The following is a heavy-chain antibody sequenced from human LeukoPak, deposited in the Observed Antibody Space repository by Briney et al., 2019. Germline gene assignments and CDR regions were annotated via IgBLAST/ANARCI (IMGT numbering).Heavy chain of an antibody. J-gene: IGHJ3*02. V-gene: IGHV3-48*04. Sequence: GGSLRLSCAASGFTFSSSSMNWVRQAPGKGLEWVSYISSSSSTIYYADSVKGRFTISRHNAKNSLYLQMNSLRAEDTAVYYCARGLYYYDSSAYNDAFDIWGQGTMVTVSS. D-gene: IGHD3-22*01. CDR3: ARGLYYYDSSAYNDAFDI. CDR1: GFTFSSSS. CDR2: ISSSSSTI.